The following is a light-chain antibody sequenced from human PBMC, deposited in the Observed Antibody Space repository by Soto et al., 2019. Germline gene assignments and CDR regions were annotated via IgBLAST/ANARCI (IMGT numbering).Light chain of an antibody. J-gene: IGKJ1*01. V-gene: IGKV3-20*01. Sequence: EIVLTQSPGTLSLSPGERATLSCRASQSVSSSYLAWYQQKPGQAPRLLIYGASSSATGIPDRFSGSRSWTNFTLTISRLEPEDFAVYYCQQYGSSPQTFGQGTKVEIK. CDR3: QQYGSSPQT. CDR1: QSVSSSY. CDR2: GAS.